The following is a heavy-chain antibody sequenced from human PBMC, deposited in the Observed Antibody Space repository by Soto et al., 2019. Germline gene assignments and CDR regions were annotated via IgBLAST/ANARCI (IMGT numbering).Heavy chain of an antibody. CDR1: GGSISSGGYY. CDR3: ARDDHIVVVPTSLGAMDV. J-gene: IGHJ6*02. D-gene: IGHD2-2*01. CDR2: IYHSGST. V-gene: IGHV4-4*02. Sequence: LSLTCTVSGGSISSGGYYWSWVRQPPGKGLEWIGEIYHSGSTNYNPSLKSRVTISLDKSKNQFSLKLTSVTAADSAVYYCARDDHIVVVPTSLGAMDVWGQGTTVTVSS.